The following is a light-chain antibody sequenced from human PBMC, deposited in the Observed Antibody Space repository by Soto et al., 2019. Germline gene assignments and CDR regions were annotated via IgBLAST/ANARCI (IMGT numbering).Light chain of an antibody. CDR3: QQRSSWPLLT. Sequence: EIVLTQSPATLSLSPGERATLSCRASQSVSNYLAWFQQKPGLAPRLLIYYASNRATGIPARFSGSGSGTDFTLTISSLEPEDFAVYYCQQRSSWPLLTFGGGTKVEI. V-gene: IGKV3-11*01. J-gene: IGKJ4*01. CDR1: QSVSNY. CDR2: YAS.